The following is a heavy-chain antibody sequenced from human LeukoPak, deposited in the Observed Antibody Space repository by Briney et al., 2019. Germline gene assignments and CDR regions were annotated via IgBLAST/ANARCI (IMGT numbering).Heavy chain of an antibody. V-gene: IGHV3-7*01. Sequence: GGSLSLSCAASGFTFSRHWMSWVRQAPGKGLEWVANIRQSGITKYYADSVKGRFTSSRDNAKNSLHLQMNSLRAEDTAVYYCARGSGSDSGIYFDYWGQGALVTVSS. D-gene: IGHD5-12*01. CDR1: GFTFSRHW. CDR3: ARGSGSDSGIYFDY. CDR2: IRQSGITK. J-gene: IGHJ4*02.